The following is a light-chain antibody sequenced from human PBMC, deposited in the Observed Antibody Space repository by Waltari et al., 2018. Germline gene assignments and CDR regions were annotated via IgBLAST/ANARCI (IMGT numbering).Light chain of an antibody. CDR3: QSADSSDTYEV. CDR1: ALPTKY. CDR2: KDS. Sequence: SYELIQPPSVQGSPGQTARLTCSGDALPTKYLYCYQQNPGQAPVPVLYKDSERPSGIPERLSGSSSGTTVTLNISGVQSEYDSDYYCQSADSSDTYEVFGGGTKLTVL. V-gene: IGLV3-25*03. J-gene: IGLJ2*01.